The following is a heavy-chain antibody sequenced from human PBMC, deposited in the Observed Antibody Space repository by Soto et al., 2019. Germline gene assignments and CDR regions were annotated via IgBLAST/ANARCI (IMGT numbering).Heavy chain of an antibody. J-gene: IGHJ4*02. CDR1: GGSISSGGYS. CDR3: ARGPPNTY. CDR2: IYHSGST. Sequence: QLQLQESGSGLVKPSQTLSLTCAVSGGSISSGGYSWSWIRQPPGKGLEWIGYIYHSGSTYYNPSLKSRVTSTVDRSKNQFSLKLSSVTAAETAVYYCARGPPNTYWGQGTLVTVSS. D-gene: IGHD2-8*01. V-gene: IGHV4-30-2*01.